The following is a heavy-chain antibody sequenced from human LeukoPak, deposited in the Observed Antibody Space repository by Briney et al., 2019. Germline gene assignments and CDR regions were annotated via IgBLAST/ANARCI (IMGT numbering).Heavy chain of an antibody. V-gene: IGHV3-7*01. CDR2: IKQNAIES. CDR3: ARAPILYC. CDR1: ASTVGSQW. D-gene: IGHD2-15*01. Sequence: GGSMRLSSAASASTVGSQWTSWDRQAPGKELECVANIKQNAIESYYVESVMGRFTISRENTKNSLYLQMKSLRSDDMAVSYCARAPILYCWNQETLVT. J-gene: IGHJ4*02.